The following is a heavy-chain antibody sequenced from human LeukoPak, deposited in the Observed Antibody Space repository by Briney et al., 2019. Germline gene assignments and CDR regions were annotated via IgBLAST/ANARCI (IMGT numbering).Heavy chain of an antibody. CDR2: IKQDGSEK. J-gene: IGHJ4*02. CDR1: GFTFSSYW. CDR3: ARDPFDTVTTGYFDY. V-gene: IGHV3-7*01. D-gene: IGHD4-17*01. Sequence: PGGSLRLSCAASGFTFSSYWMSWVRQAPGKGLEWVANIKQDGSEKYYVDSVKGRFTISRDNAKNSLYLQMNSLRAEDTAVYYCARDPFDTVTTGYFDYWGQGTLVTVSS.